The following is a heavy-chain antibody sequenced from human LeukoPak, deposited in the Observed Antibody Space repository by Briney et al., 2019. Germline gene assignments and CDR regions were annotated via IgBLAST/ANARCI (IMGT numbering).Heavy chain of an antibody. CDR3: ARESITMVRGGPNWFDP. J-gene: IGHJ5*02. Sequence: ASVKVSCKASGYTFTGYYMHWVRQAPGQGLEWMGWINPNSGGTNYAQKFQGRVTMTRDTSISTAYMELSRLRSEDTAVYYCARESITMVRGGPNWFDPWGQGTLVTVSS. D-gene: IGHD3-10*01. CDR2: INPNSGGT. CDR1: GYTFTGYY. V-gene: IGHV1-2*02.